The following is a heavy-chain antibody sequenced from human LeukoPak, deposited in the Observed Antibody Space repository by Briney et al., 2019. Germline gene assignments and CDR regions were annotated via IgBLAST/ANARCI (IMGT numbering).Heavy chain of an antibody. CDR2: IIPIFGTA. V-gene: IGHV1-69*13. J-gene: IGHJ6*02. D-gene: IGHD3-22*01. CDR1: GGTFSSYA. Sequence: SVKVSCKASGGTFSSYAISWVRQAPGQGLEWMGGIIPIFGTANSAQKFQGRVTITADESTSTAYMELSSLRSEDTAVYYCARAGYPPYYYDSSGPNPDYYYGMDVWGQGTTVTVSS. CDR3: ARAGYPPYYYDSSGPNPDYYYGMDV.